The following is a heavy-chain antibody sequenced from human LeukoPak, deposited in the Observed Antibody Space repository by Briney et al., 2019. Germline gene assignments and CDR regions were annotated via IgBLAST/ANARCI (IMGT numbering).Heavy chain of an antibody. CDR3: ARHVSLGHGDYGLAAFDI. CDR1: GDSISSSSYY. J-gene: IGHJ3*02. CDR2: INHSGST. Sequence: PSETLSLTCTVSGDSISSSSYYWGWIRQPPGKGLEWIGEINHSGSTNYNPSLKSRVTISVDTSKNQFSLKLSSVTAADTAVYYCARHVSLGHGDYGLAAFDIWGQGTMVTVSS. D-gene: IGHD4-17*01. V-gene: IGHV4-39*01.